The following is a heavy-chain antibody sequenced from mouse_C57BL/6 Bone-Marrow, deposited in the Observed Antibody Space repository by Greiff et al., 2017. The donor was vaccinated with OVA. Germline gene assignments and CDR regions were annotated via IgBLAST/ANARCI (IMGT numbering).Heavy chain of an antibody. V-gene: IGHV14-2*01. CDR3: ARGTGTDYYFYY. Sequence: EVQLQQSGAELVKPGASVKLSCTASGFNIKDYYMHWVKQRTEQGLEWIGSIDPDDGETKYAPKFKGKATITADTSSNTAYQQLSSLTSEDTSVYYCARGTGTDYYFYYWGQGTTLTVSS. D-gene: IGHD4-1*01. CDR1: GFNIKDYY. J-gene: IGHJ2*01. CDR2: IDPDDGET.